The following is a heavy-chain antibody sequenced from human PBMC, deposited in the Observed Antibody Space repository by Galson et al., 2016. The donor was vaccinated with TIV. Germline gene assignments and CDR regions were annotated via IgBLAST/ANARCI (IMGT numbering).Heavy chain of an antibody. CDR2: ISGSGSTT. D-gene: IGHD6-19*01. Sequence: LRLSCAASGFTFSNYAMSWVRQAPGKGLEWLSSISGSGSTTYYADSVAGRITISRDNSENTLFLQVRRLRAEDTAVYYCARRQYNNGWYVEYWGQGTLVTVSS. CDR3: ARRQYNNGWYVEY. CDR1: GFTFSNYA. V-gene: IGHV3-23*01. J-gene: IGHJ4*02.